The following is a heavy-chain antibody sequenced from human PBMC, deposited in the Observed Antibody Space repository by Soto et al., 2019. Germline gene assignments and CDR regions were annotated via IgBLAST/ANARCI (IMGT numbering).Heavy chain of an antibody. D-gene: IGHD2-2*01. CDR1: GFTLSNAW. V-gene: IGHV3-15*07. CDR3: PGDSQSHLQVVRLKY. CDR2: IKSKTNGGTT. Sequence: GGSLRLSCAASGFTLSNAWINWVRPAQGKGLEWVGRIKSKTNGGTTDYAAPVKGRFAISSYDSKNMVCLQLNSLKTEDTGIYPCPGDSQSHLQVVRLKYRGQGTQV. J-gene: IGHJ4*02.